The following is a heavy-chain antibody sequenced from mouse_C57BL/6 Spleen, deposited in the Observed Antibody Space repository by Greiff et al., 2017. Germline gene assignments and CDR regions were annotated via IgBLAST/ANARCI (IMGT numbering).Heavy chain of an antibody. CDR1: GYTFTDYY. V-gene: IGHV1-26*01. CDR3: YGNYWFAY. CDR2: INPNNGGT. Sequence: EVQLQQSGPELVKPGASVKISCKASGYTFTDYYMNWVKQSHGKSLEWIGDINPNNGGTSYNQKFKGNATLTVDKSSSTAYMELRSLTSEDSAVYYCYGNYWFAYWGQGTLVTVSA. D-gene: IGHD2-1*01. J-gene: IGHJ3*01.